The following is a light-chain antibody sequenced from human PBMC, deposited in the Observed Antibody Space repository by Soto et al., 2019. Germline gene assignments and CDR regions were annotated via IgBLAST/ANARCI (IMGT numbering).Light chain of an antibody. Sequence: EIVLTQSPGTLSLSPGEGATLSCRASQSVTSSYLAWYQQIPGQAPRLLIYGASRRATGIPDRFTGGGSGTDFTLTISRLEPEDFAVYYCQQYGRSPYTFGQGTKLEIK. CDR2: GAS. V-gene: IGKV3-20*01. CDR3: QQYGRSPYT. J-gene: IGKJ2*01. CDR1: QSVTSSY.